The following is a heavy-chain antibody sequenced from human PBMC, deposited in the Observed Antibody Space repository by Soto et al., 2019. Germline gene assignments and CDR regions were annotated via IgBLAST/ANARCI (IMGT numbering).Heavy chain of an antibody. CDR2: ISGSGGTT. V-gene: IGHV3-23*01. Sequence: GGSLRLSCAASGFTFSSYAMNWVRQAPGKGLEWVSAISGSGGTTNYADSVKGRFTISRDNSKNTLYLQMNSLRAEDTAVYYCARDVPLYSSGNNWFDPWGQGTLVTVSS. CDR1: GFTFSSYA. CDR3: ARDVPLYSSGNNWFDP. D-gene: IGHD6-25*01. J-gene: IGHJ5*02.